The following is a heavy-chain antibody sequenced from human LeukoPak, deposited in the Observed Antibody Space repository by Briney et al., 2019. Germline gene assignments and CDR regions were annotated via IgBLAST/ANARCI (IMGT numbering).Heavy chain of an antibody. D-gene: IGHD2-2*01. CDR1: GYTFTSYY. Sequence: ASVKVSCKASGYTFTSYYMHWVRQAPGQGLEWMGIINPSGGSTSYAQKFQGRVTMTRDTSTSTVYMELSSLRSDDTAVYYCARYCSSTSCSKKPDYWGQGTLVTVSS. CDR3: ARYCSSTSCSKKPDY. J-gene: IGHJ4*02. V-gene: IGHV1-46*01. CDR2: INPSGGST.